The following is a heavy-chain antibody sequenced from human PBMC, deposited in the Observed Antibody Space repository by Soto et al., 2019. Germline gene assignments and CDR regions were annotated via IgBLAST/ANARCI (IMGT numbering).Heavy chain of an antibody. J-gene: IGHJ6*02. Sequence: SESLSLTCAVYVGSFSGYFWSWIRQPPGKGLEWIGEINHSGSTKYNPSLKSRLTISVDTSKNLVSLRLSSMTAADTAVYYCARSRLPYYYYYGMDVWGQGTTVTVSS. CDR2: INHSGST. CDR1: VGSFSGYF. D-gene: IGHD6-6*01. CDR3: ARSRLPYYYYYGMDV. V-gene: IGHV4-34*01.